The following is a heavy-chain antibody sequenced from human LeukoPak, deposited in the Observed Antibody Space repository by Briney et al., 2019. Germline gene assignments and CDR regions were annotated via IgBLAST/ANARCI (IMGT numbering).Heavy chain of an antibody. Sequence: ASVKVSCKASGYTFTGYYMHWVRQAPGQGLEWMGWINPNSGGTNYAQKFQGRVTMTRDTSISTAYMELSRLRSDDTAVYYCARDRRITGTTSYFEDYWGQGTLVTVSS. CDR3: ARDRRITGTTSYFEDY. CDR2: INPNSGGT. J-gene: IGHJ4*02. CDR1: GYTFTGYY. V-gene: IGHV1-2*02. D-gene: IGHD1-7*01.